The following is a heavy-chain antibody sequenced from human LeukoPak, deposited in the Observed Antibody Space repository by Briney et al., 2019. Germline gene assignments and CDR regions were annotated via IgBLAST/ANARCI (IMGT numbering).Heavy chain of an antibody. CDR2: IYSGGST. Sequence: AGGSLRLSCAASGFTVSSNYMSWVRQAPGKGLEWVSVIYSGGSTYYADSVKGRFTISRDNSKNTLYLQMNSLRAEDTAVYYCARTVGATTPYFDYWGQGTLVTVSS. CDR3: ARTVGATTPYFDY. CDR1: GFTVSSNY. D-gene: IGHD1-26*01. V-gene: IGHV3-53*01. J-gene: IGHJ4*02.